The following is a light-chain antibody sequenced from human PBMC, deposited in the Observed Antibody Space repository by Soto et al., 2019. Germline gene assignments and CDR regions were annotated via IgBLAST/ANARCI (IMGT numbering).Light chain of an antibody. CDR3: QQGKNFPWT. Sequence: DIQMTQSPSSVSASVGDRVTITCRSSQDVSGSLAWYQQKPGEAPKPLVHSVSSLHSGVPSRFSGSGSGTDFTLTINSLQPEDFATYYCQQGKNFPWTFGQGTKVDIK. CDR2: SVS. J-gene: IGKJ1*01. CDR1: QDVSGS. V-gene: IGKV1-12*01.